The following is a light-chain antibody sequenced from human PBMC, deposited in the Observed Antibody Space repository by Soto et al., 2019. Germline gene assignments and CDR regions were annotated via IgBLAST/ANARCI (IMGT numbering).Light chain of an antibody. Sequence: QSVLTQPPSVSGAPGQTVTISCAGTSSNIGSNYDVHWYQHLPGTAPKLLIFGYTNRPSGVPDRFSGSKSGTSASLAISGTQPMDEADYYCQAWDSNTVVFGGGTKVTVL. J-gene: IGLJ2*01. V-gene: IGLV1-40*01. CDR1: SSNIGSNYD. CDR2: GYT. CDR3: QAWDSNTVV.